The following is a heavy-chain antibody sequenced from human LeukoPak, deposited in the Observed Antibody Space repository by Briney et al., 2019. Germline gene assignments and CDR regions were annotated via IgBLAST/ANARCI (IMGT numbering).Heavy chain of an antibody. J-gene: IGHJ4*02. CDR2: IRSNGNTI. V-gene: IGHV3-48*02. CDR3: ARYGSYPEAFDY. CDR1: GFTFSSYN. Sequence: GGSLRLSCAASGFTFSSYNMNWVRQAPGKGLEWVSYIRSNGNTIYYADSVKGRFTISRDNAKNSVYLQMNSLRDEDTAVYYCARYGSYPEAFDYWGQGTLVTVSS. D-gene: IGHD1-26*01.